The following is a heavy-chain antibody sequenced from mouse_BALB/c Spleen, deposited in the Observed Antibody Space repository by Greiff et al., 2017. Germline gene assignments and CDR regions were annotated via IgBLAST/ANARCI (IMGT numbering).Heavy chain of an antibody. CDR3: ARDGLGMDY. Sequence: DVKLVESGGGLVQPGGSLRLSCATSGFTFTDYYMSWVRQPPGKALEWLGFIRNKANGYTTEYSASVKGRFTISRDNSQSILYLQMNTLRAEDSATYYCARDGLGMDYWGQGTSVTVSS. CDR2: IRNKANGYTT. D-gene: IGHD3-3*01. V-gene: IGHV7-3*02. CDR1: GFTFTDYY. J-gene: IGHJ4*01.